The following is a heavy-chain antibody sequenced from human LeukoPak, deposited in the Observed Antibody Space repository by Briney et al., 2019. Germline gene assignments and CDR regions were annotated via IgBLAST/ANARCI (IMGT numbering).Heavy chain of an antibody. CDR2: IYTSGST. D-gene: IGHD3-9*01. V-gene: IGHV4-61*02. Sequence: PSQTLSLTCTVSGGPISSGSYYWSWIRQPAGKRLEWIGRIYTSGSTNYNPSLKSRVTISVDTSKSQFSLRLTSVTAADTAVYYCARCGYDILTGYSPRFDPWGQGTLVTVSS. CDR3: ARCGYDILTGYSPRFDP. J-gene: IGHJ5*02. CDR1: GGPISSGSYY.